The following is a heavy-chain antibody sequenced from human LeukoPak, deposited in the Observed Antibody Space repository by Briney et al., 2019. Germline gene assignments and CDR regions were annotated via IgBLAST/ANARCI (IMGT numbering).Heavy chain of an antibody. V-gene: IGHV3-21*01. D-gene: IGHD2-2*01. CDR1: GFTFRDYT. CDR3: AREVLIVVEPAANTIDY. Sequence: NPGGSLRLSCAASGFTFRDYTMNWVRQTPGKGLEWVSAINKGGSYMTYADSVKGRFTVSRGNAKNSLFLQMNNLRVEDTAVYFCAREVLIVVEPAANTIDYWGQGTRVTVSS. J-gene: IGHJ4*02. CDR2: INKGGSYM.